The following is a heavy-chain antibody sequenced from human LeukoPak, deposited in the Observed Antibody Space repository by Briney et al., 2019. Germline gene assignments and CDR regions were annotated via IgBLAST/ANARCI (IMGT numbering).Heavy chain of an antibody. CDR3: ARVPTRQYYYMDV. CDR1: GFTFSSHN. V-gene: IGHV3-48*01. CDR2: ISSTSTTI. J-gene: IGHJ6*03. Sequence: GGSLRLSCAASGFTFSSHNMNWVRQAPGKGLEWVSYISSTSTTIYYADSVKGRFTISRDNAKNSLYLQVNSLRAEDTALYYCARVPTRQYYYMDVWGKGTTVTVSS.